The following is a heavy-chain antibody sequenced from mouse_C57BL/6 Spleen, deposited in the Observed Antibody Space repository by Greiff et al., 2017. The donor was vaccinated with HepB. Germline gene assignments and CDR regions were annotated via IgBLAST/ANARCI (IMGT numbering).Heavy chain of an antibody. CDR2: IYPGDGDT. D-gene: IGHD4-1*01. CDR1: GYAFSSYW. Sequence: QVQLQQSGAELVKPGASVKISCKASGYAFSSYWMNWVKQRPGKGLEWIGQIYPGDGDTNYNGKFKGKATLTADKSSSTAYMQLSSLTSEDSAVYFCARVGNNWDEDYFDDWGQGTTLTVSS. V-gene: IGHV1-80*01. CDR3: ARVGNNWDEDYFDD. J-gene: IGHJ2*01.